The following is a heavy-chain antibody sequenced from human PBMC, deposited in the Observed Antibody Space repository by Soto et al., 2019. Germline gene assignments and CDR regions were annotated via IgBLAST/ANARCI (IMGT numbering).Heavy chain of an antibody. Sequence: EVQLLESGGGLVQPGGSLRLSCAASGFTFSSYAMSWVRQAPGKGLEWVSTLSDNGGSTYYADSVKGRFTISRDNSKNALYLQMNSLRAEDKAVYYCVKATTMVRGVILDYFDSWGQGTLITVSS. CDR2: LSDNGGST. V-gene: IGHV3-23*01. CDR3: VKATTMVRGVILDYFDS. J-gene: IGHJ4*02. D-gene: IGHD3-10*01. CDR1: GFTFSSYA.